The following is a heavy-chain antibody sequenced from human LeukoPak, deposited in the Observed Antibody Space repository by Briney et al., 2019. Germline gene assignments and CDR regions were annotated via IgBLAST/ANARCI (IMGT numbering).Heavy chain of an antibody. CDR2: ISYDGSNE. V-gene: IGHV3-30-3*01. CDR3: GRDWSIDH. Sequence: GGSLRLSCAPSGFXFSSYTIYWVRPAPGKGLECVALISYDGSNEYYEDSVKGRFTISSDNSKNTLYLQMNSLRTEVTAVYYCGRDWSIDHWGQGTLVTVSS. J-gene: IGHJ4*02. CDR1: GFXFSSYT.